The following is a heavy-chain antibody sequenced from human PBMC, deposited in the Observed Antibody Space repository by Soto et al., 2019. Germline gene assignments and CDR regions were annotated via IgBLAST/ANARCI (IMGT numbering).Heavy chain of an antibody. CDR1: GFTVSSNY. V-gene: IGHV3-53*01. Sequence: SLKLSCAASGFTVSSNYMNWVRQAPGKGLEWVSVIYSGGSTYYADSVKGRFTISRDNSKNTLYLQMNSLRAEDTAVYYCARFSSGYDAFDIWGQGTMVTVSS. CDR2: IYSGGST. D-gene: IGHD5-12*01. CDR3: ARFSSGYDAFDI. J-gene: IGHJ3*02.